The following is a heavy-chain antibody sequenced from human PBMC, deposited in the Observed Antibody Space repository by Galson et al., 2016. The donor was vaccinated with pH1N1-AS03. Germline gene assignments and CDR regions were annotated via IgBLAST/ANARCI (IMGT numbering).Heavy chain of an antibody. D-gene: IGHD6-13*01. J-gene: IGHJ4*02. CDR1: GGSISSYY. Sequence: ETLSLTCNVSGGSISSYYWSWIRQPPGKRLEWIGYIYYSGSTKYNPSLKSRVTISVDTSKNQFSLKLTSVTAADTAVYYCAGPRGESSSWYPFDHWGQGTLVTVSS. CDR2: IYYSGST. CDR3: AGPRGESSSWYPFDH. V-gene: IGHV4-59*08.